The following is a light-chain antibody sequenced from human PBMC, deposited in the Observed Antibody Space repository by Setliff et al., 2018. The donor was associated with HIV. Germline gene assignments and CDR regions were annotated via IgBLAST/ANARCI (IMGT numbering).Light chain of an antibody. CDR2: EVR. CDR3: SSYAITNTLP. V-gene: IGLV2-14*01. CDR1: SRDVGGYNY. J-gene: IGLJ1*01. Sequence: QSALTQPASVSGSPGQSITISCTGTSRDVGGYNYVSWYQPHPGKAPKLIIYEVRNRPSGVSNRFSGSKSGNTASLTISGLQAEDEADYYCSSYAITNTLPFGTGTKGTV.